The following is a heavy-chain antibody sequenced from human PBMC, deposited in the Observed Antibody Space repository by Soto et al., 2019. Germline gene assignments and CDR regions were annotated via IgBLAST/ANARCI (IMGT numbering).Heavy chain of an antibody. CDR1: GGSISRGGFY. V-gene: IGHV4-31*03. J-gene: IGHJ1*01. D-gene: IGHD4-17*01. Sequence: TSETLSLTCTVSGGSISRGGFYWSWIRQHPGKGLEWIGYIYYSGSTYYNPSLKSRVTISVDTSKNQFSLKLSSVTAADTAVYYCARTVTSRYFQHWGQGTLVTVSS. CDR2: IYYSGST. CDR3: ARTVTSRYFQH.